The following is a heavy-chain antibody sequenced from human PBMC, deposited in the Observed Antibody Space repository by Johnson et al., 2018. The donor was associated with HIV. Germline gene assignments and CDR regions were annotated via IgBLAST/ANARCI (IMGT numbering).Heavy chain of an antibody. D-gene: IGHD6-13*01. CDR3: AGEGESQQLPLGDAFDV. J-gene: IGHJ3*01. Sequence: QMQLVESGGGLVKPGGSLRVSCVASGFTFSEYYMSWIRQAPGKGLEWVSYISNSDSTIYYADSVKGRFTISRDNAKKSLHLQMNSLRAEDTAVYYCAGEGESQQLPLGDAFDVWGQGTMVTVTS. CDR2: ISNSDSTI. CDR1: GFTFSEYY. V-gene: IGHV3-11*04.